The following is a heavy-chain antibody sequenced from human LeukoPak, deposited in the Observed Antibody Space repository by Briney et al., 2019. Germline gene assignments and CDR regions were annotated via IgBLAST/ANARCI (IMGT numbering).Heavy chain of an antibody. D-gene: IGHD3-3*01. J-gene: IGHJ5*02. Sequence: SETLSLTCTVSGGSISSYYWSWIREPPGKGLGWVGYIYYSGSTNYNPSLKSRVTISVDTSKNQFSLKLSSVTAADTAVYYCARALHNFWSGYYRGNWFDPWGQGTLVTVSS. CDR3: ARALHNFWSGYYRGNWFDP. CDR1: GGSISSYY. V-gene: IGHV4-59*01. CDR2: IYYSGST.